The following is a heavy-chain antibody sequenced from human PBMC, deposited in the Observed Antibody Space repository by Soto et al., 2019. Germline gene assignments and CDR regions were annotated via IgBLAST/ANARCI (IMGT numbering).Heavy chain of an antibody. V-gene: IGHV3-30*18. D-gene: IGHD1-1*01. CDR2: ISYDGSNK. Sequence: GGSLRLSCAASGFTFSSYGMYWVRQAPGKGLEWVAVISYDGSNKYYADSVKGRFTISRDNSKNTLYLQMNSLRAEDTAVYYCAKRATGTYFDYWGQGTLVTVSS. CDR1: GFTFSSYG. J-gene: IGHJ4*02. CDR3: AKRATGTYFDY.